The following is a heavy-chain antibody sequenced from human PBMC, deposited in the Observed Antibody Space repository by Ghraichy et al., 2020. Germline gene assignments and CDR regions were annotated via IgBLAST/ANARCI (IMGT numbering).Heavy chain of an antibody. J-gene: IGHJ3*02. V-gene: IGHV3-48*02. CDR2: ITSSSDTI. CDR1: GFTFSSFA. CDR3: TRGRDHAFDI. Sequence: LSLTCVASGFTFSSFAMDWVRQAPGTGLEWVSFITSSSDTILYADSVKGRFTISRDNAKNSLYLQMNSLRDEDTAMYYCTRGRDHAFDIWGQGTVVTGSS.